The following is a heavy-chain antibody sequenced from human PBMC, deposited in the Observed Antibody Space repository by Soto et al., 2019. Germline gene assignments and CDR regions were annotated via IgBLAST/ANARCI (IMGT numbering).Heavy chain of an antibody. J-gene: IGHJ6*02. V-gene: IGHV3-74*01. D-gene: IGHD3-10*01. CDR3: AREVGSGSFIPLNGMDV. CDR2: INSDGSST. Sequence: EVQLVESGGGLVQPGGSLRLSCAASGFTFSSYWMHWVRQAPGKGLVWVSRINSDGSSTSYADSVKGRFTISRDNAKNTLYLQMNSLRAEDTAVYYCAREVGSGSFIPLNGMDVWGQGTTVTVSS. CDR1: GFTFSSYW.